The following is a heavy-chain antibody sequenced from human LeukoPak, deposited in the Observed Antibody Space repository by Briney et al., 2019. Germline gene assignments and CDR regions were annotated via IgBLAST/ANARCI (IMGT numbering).Heavy chain of an antibody. V-gene: IGHV1-18*01. J-gene: IGHJ4*02. CDR3: AGELTGTTFGIFDY. CDR2: ISAYNGNT. Sequence: ASVKVSCKASGYTFTSYGISCVRQAPGQGLEWMGWISAYNGNTNYAQKLQGRVTMTTDTSTSTAYMELRSLRSDDTAVYYCAGELTGTTFGIFDYWGQGTLVTVSS. D-gene: IGHD1-7*01. CDR1: GYTFTSYG.